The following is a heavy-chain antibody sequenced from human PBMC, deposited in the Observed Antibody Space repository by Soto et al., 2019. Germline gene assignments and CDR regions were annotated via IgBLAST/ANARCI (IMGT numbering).Heavy chain of an antibody. CDR3: VRAWKIEKFGVISMSKGLDV. Sequence: GGSLRLSCAASGFIFSDYYMTWIRQAPGKGLEWLSCSSNRDRSTYYADSVKDRFVVSRDNAKNLVYLQMNSLRAEDTAVYFCVRAWKIEKFGVISMSKGLDVWGQGTTVTVSS. J-gene: IGHJ6*02. D-gene: IGHD3-3*01. CDR2: SSNRDRST. V-gene: IGHV3-11*01. CDR1: GFIFSDYY.